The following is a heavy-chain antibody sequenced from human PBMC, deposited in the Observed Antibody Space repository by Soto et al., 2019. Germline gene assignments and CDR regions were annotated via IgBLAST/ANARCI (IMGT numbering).Heavy chain of an antibody. V-gene: IGHV4-4*02. J-gene: IGHJ6*02. D-gene: IGHD2-15*01. CDR2: IYHSGTF. CDR3: VRSVPAATWAYNGMDV. CDR1: GGSVESSSC. Sequence: PSETLSLTCAVSGGSVESSSCWSWVRQDPGKGLEWIGEIYHSGTFNYNPSLASRVSVSVDKSTNQFSLNLNSVTAADTAVYYCVRSVPAATWAYNGMDVWGQGTTVTVSS.